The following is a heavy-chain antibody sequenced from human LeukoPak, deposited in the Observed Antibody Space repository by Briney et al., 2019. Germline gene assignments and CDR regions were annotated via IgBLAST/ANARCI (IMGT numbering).Heavy chain of an antibody. D-gene: IGHD6-19*01. CDR3: AKDVSTGWSFDS. V-gene: IGHV3-30*02. Sequence: PGGSLRLSCAASGFTYNNYGMHWVRQAPGKGLEWVTFISYDGSDKSYADSVKGRFIISRDNSKKTLYVQMNSLTTDDMAVYYCAKDVSTGWSFDSWGQGTLVTVSS. CDR2: ISYDGSDK. J-gene: IGHJ4*02. CDR1: GFTYNNYG.